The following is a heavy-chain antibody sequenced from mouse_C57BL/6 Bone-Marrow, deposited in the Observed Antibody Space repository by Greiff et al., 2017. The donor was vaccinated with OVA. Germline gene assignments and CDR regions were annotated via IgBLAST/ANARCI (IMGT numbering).Heavy chain of an antibody. V-gene: IGHV1-59*01. CDR2: IDPSDSYT. CDR3: ARSGQLGY. Sequence: QVQLQQSGAELVRPGTSVKLSCKASGYTFTSYWMHWVKQRPGQGLEWIGVIDPSDSYTNYNQKFKGKATLTVDTSSSTAYMQLSSLTSEDSAVYYCARSGQLGYWGQGTTLTVSS. J-gene: IGHJ2*01. D-gene: IGHD3-3*01. CDR1: GYTFTSYW.